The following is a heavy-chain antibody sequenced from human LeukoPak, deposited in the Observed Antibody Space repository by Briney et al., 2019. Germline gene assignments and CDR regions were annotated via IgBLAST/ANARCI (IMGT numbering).Heavy chain of an antibody. J-gene: IGHJ4*02. CDR1: GYTFTGYY. CDR2: INPNSGGT. D-gene: IGHD1-20*01. CDR3: ARAKYNWNDVGYFDY. V-gene: IGHV1-2*02. Sequence: ASVKVSCTASGYTFTGYYMHWVRQAPGQGLEWMGWINPNSGGTNYAQKFQGRVTMTRDTSISTAYMELSRLRSDDTAVYYCARAKYNWNDVGYFDYWGQGTLVTVSS.